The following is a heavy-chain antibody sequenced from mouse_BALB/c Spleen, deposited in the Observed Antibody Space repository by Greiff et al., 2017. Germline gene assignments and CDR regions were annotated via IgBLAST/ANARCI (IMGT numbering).Heavy chain of an antibody. V-gene: IGHV5-6-5*01. CDR1: GFTFSSYA. CDR2: ISSGGST. Sequence: EVKLVESGGGLVKPGGSLKLSCAASGFTFSSYAMSWVRQTPEKRLEWVASISSGGSTYYPNSVTGRFTISRDNARNILYLQMSSLRSEDTAMYYCARDYGSLPFAYWGQGTLVTVSA. D-gene: IGHD1-1*01. CDR3: ARDYGSLPFAY. J-gene: IGHJ3*01.